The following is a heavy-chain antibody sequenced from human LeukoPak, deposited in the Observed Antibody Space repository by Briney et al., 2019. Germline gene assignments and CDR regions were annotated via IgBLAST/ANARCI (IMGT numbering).Heavy chain of an antibody. CDR2: IKQDGTEK. J-gene: IGHJ4*02. D-gene: IGHD2-15*01. V-gene: IGHV3-7*01. CDR3: ARPGLYCSGGICYPFEN. CDR1: GFTFSSSW. Sequence: GGSLRLSCVASGFTFSSSWMTWVRQAPGKGLEWVANIKQDGTEKYCLDSVKGRFTISRDNAKNSLYLQMSSLRVDDTAVYYCARPGLYCSGGICYPFENWGRGTLVTVSS.